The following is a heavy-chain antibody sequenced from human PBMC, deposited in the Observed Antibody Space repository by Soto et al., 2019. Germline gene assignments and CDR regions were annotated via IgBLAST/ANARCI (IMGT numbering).Heavy chain of an antibody. CDR3: ARAAGGGYCSGGSCYSRAFHI. D-gene: IGHD2-15*01. CDR1: GYSISSGYY. J-gene: IGHJ3*02. V-gene: IGHV4-38-2*01. CDR2: IYHSGST. Sequence: PSETLSLTCAVSGYSISSGYYWGWIRQPPGKGLEWIGSIYHSGSTYYDPSLKSRVTISEDTSKNQFSLKLSSVTAADTAVYYCARAAGGGYCSGGSCYSRAFHIWGQGTMVTVSS.